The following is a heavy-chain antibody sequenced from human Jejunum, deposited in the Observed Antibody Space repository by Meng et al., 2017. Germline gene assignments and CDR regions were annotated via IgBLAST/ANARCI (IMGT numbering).Heavy chain of an antibody. CDR2: FGGDGTT. CDR3: ARSISSGWYFFDY. D-gene: IGHD6-19*01. Sequence: GGSLRLSCVASGFTFATSAMTWVRQAPGKGLEWVSTFGGDGTTYYAASVRVRFTVSRDISKNTVSLQMKSLRAEDTAVYYCARSISSGWYFFDYWGQGTLVTVSS. CDR1: GFTFATSA. V-gene: IGHV3-23*01. J-gene: IGHJ4*02.